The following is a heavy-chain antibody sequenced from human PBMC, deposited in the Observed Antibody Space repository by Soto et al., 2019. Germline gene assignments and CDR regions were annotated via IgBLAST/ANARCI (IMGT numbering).Heavy chain of an antibody. J-gene: IGHJ3*02. CDR1: GYTFTSYA. Sequence: GASVKVSXKASGYTFTSYAMHWVRQAPGQRLEWMGWINAGNGNTKYSQKFQGRVTITRDTSASTAYMELSSLRSEDTAVYYCASWYSGSDAFDIWGQGTMVTVSS. CDR2: INAGNGNT. CDR3: ASWYSGSDAFDI. D-gene: IGHD6-19*01. V-gene: IGHV1-3*01.